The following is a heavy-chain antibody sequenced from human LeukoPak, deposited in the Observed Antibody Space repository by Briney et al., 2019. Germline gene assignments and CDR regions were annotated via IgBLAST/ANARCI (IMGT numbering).Heavy chain of an antibody. Sequence: SETLSLTCAVSGYSISSGYYWGWIQQPPGKGLEWIGSIYHSGSTYYNPSLKSRVTISVDTSKNQFSLKLSSVTAADTAVYYCARVTAIGTDYWGQGTLVTVSS. CDR3: ARVTAIGTDY. J-gene: IGHJ4*02. V-gene: IGHV4-38-2*01. CDR2: IYHSGST. D-gene: IGHD5-18*01. CDR1: GYSISSGYY.